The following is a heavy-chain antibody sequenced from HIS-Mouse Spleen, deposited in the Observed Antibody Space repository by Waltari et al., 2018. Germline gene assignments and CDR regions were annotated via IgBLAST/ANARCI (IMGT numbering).Heavy chain of an antibody. J-gene: IGHJ4*02. Sequence: QVQLVQSGAEVKKPGSSVKVSCKASGGTFSSYAISWVRQAPGQGLEWMGRNIPILDIAKYAQKFQGRVTITADKSTSTAYMELSSLRSEDTAVYYCARVLSGGSYFDYWGQGTLVTVSS. CDR3: ARVLSGGSYFDY. CDR2: NIPILDIA. D-gene: IGHD1-26*01. CDR1: GGTFSSYA. V-gene: IGHV1-69*04.